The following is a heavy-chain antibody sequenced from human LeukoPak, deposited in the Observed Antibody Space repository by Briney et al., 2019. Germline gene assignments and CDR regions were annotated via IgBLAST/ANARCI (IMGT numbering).Heavy chain of an antibody. V-gene: IGHV4-34*01. CDR2: INHSGNT. CDR1: GGSFSGYY. CDR3: ARGRGAAAGTLDY. D-gene: IGHD6-13*01. J-gene: IGHJ4*02. Sequence: SETLSLTCAVYGGSFSGYYWSWIRQPPGKGLEWIGEINHSGNTNYNPSLKSRVTISVDTSKNQFSLKLSSVTAADTAVYYCARGRGAAAGTLDYWGQGTLVTVSS.